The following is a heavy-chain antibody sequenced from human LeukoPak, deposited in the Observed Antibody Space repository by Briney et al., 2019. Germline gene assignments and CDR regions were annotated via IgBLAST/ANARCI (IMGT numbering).Heavy chain of an antibody. V-gene: IGHV4-39*02. CDR1: RGSISSGIYY. J-gene: IGHJ4*02. CDR2: IYYSGST. Sequence: SETLSLTCTVSRGSISSGIYYWGWIRQPPGKGLEWIGTIYYSGSTYYNPSLKSRVTISVDTSKNEFSLKLNSVTAADTAIYYCARDSSGYSRFDHWGQGALVTVSS. CDR3: ARDSSGYSRFDH. D-gene: IGHD3-22*01.